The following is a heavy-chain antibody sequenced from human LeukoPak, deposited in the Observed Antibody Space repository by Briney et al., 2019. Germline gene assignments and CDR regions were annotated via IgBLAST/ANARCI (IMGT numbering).Heavy chain of an antibody. J-gene: IGHJ4*02. CDR1: GYTFTSYA. V-gene: IGHV1-3*01. CDR2: INAGDGNT. Sequence: ASVKVSCKASGYTFTSYAMHWVRQAPGQRLEWMGWINAGDGNTKYSQKFQGRVTITRDTSASTAYMELSSLRSEDTAVYYCAREPYDSSGFDYWGQGTLVTVSS. D-gene: IGHD3-22*01. CDR3: AREPYDSSGFDY.